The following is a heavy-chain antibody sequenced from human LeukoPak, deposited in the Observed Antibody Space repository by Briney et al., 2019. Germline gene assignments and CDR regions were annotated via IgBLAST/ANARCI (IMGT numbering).Heavy chain of an antibody. CDR1: GYSFTSQY. V-gene: IGHV1-46*01. CDR2: INPSGGST. D-gene: IGHD6-25*01. J-gene: IGHJ5*02. Sequence: ASLKVSCKASGYSFTSQYMHWVRQAPGQGLEWMGIINPSGGSTSYAQKFQGRITITRDTSTSTVYMELTSLKSEGTAVYYCARDQGPAAGTSYNWFDPWGQGTLVTVSS. CDR3: ARDQGPAAGTSYNWFDP.